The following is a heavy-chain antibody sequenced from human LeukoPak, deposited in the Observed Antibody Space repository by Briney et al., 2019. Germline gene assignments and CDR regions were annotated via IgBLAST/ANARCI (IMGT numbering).Heavy chain of an antibody. CDR2: IYYSGST. J-gene: IGHJ5*02. CDR1: GYSISSGYY. Sequence: SETLSPTCTVSGYSISSGYYWSWIRQPPGRGLEWIGYIYYSGSTNYNPSLKTRVTISVDMSKNQFSLKLSSVTAADTAVYYCARVYYYDSSGYYEGFDPWGQGTLVTVSS. CDR3: ARVYYYDSSGYYEGFDP. D-gene: IGHD3-22*01. V-gene: IGHV4-61*01.